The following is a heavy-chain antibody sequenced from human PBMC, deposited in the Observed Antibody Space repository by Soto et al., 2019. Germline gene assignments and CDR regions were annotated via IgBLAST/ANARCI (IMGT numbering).Heavy chain of an antibody. CDR3: ARGVRGYSGYDPPDY. V-gene: IGHV5-51*01. D-gene: IGHD5-12*01. J-gene: IGHJ4*02. CDR2: IHPSDSET. Sequence: RGESLKISCEISGYNFTAYWLGWVRQMPGKGLEWVGNIHPSDSETHYRPSFQGQVTFSVDKSISTAYLHWTTLQASDTAIYFCARGVRGYSGYDPPDYWGQGTLVTVSS. CDR1: GYNFTAYW.